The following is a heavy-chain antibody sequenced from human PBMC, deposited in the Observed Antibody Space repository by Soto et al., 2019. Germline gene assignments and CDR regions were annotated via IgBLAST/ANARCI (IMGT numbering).Heavy chain of an antibody. CDR3: ERDLVRGRFDGMDV. D-gene: IGHD3-10*01. V-gene: IGHV3-33*01. J-gene: IGHJ6*02. Sequence: QVQLVESGGGVVQPGRSLRLSCAASGFTFSSYGMHWVRQAPGKGLEWVAVIWYDGSNKYYADSVKGRFTISRDNFKNTLHLQMDRLRAEGTGVYYCERDLVRGRFDGMDVLGQGTTVTVS. CDR2: IWYDGSNK. CDR1: GFTFSSYG.